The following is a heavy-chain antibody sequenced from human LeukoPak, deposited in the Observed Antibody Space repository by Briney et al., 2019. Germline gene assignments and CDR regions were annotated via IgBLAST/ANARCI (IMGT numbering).Heavy chain of an antibody. CDR1: GFTFSSYS. D-gene: IGHD2-2*01. CDR2: ISRSSSYI. Sequence: GGSLRLSCAASGFTFSSYSMNWVRQAPGKGLEWVSSISRSSSYIYYADSVKGRFTISRDNAKNSLYLQMNSLRAEDTAVYYCARATCSSTSCPYYYYIDVWGKGTTVTVYS. V-gene: IGHV3-21*01. J-gene: IGHJ6*03. CDR3: ARATCSSTSCPYYYYIDV.